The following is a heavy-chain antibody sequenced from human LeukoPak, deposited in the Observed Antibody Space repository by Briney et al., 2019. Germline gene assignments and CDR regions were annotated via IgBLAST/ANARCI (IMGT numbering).Heavy chain of an antibody. V-gene: IGHV3-48*01. CDR1: GFTFSSYS. CDR3: ASGGYYYDSSGYLMGYMDV. Sequence: GSLRLSCAASGFTFSSYSMNWVRQAPGKGLEWVSYISSSSSTIYYADSVKGRFTISRDNAKNSLYLQMNSLRAEDTAVYYCASGGYYYDSSGYLMGYMDVWGKGTTVTVSS. D-gene: IGHD3-22*01. J-gene: IGHJ6*03. CDR2: ISSSSSTI.